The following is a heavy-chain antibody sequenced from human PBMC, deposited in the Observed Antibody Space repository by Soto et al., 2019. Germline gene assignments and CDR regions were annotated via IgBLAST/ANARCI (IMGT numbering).Heavy chain of an antibody. Sequence: EVPLMESGGGLIQPGGSLRLSCAASGFTFSDYAMAWVRQVPGKGLEWVSGISDSGITTKYAASVKGRFTISRDNSKNTLFLQMTSLKAADTAVYYCGKDARRSGIVGQWVAWGQGALVTVSS. D-gene: IGHD1-26*01. J-gene: IGHJ5*02. CDR2: ISDSGITT. V-gene: IGHV3-23*01. CDR3: GKDARRSGIVGQWVA. CDR1: GFTFSDYA.